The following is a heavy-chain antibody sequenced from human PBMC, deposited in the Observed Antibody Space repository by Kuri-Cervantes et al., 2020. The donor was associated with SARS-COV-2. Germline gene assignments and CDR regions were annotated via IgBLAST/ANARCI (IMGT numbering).Heavy chain of an antibody. J-gene: IGHJ4*02. V-gene: IGHV3-23*01. CDR1: GFTFSSYS. D-gene: IGHD2-8*01. CDR2: ISGSGGST. Sequence: GESLKISCAASGFTFSSYSMNWVRQAPGKGLEWVSAISGSGGSTYYADSVKGRLTISRDNSKNTLYLQMNSLRAEDTAVCYCATGWSLAIWGQGTLVTVSS. CDR3: ATGWSLAI.